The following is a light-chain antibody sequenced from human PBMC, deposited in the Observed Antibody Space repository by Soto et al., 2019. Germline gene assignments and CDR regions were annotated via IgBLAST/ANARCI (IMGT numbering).Light chain of an antibody. V-gene: IGKV1-27*01. Sequence: DAQMTQSPSSLSAFVGDRVTITCRASQGIAPYLAWFQQKPGKVPKLLIYATSTLQSGVPSRFSGSGSGTDFTLTISSLQPEDVGTYYCQKYNSAPLTFGGGTKVEIK. CDR2: ATS. CDR3: QKYNSAPLT. CDR1: QGIAPY. J-gene: IGKJ4*01.